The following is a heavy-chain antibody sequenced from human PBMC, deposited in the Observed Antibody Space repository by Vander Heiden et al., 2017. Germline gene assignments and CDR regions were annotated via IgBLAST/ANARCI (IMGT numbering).Heavy chain of an antibody. J-gene: IGHJ4*02. Sequence: EVQLVESGGGLVQPGRSLRLSCSASGFTFDDYAMHWVRQAPGKGLAWVSGISWNSGSIGYADSVKGRFTISRDNAKNSLYLQMNSLRAEDTALYYCAKATYGSEYYFDYWGQGTLVTVSS. CDR3: AKATYGSEYYFDY. CDR2: ISWNSGSI. V-gene: IGHV3-9*01. D-gene: IGHD3-10*01. CDR1: GFTFDDYA.